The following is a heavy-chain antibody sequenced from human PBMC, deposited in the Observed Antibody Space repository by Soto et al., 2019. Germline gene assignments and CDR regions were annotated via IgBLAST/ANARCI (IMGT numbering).Heavy chain of an antibody. D-gene: IGHD3-22*01. CDR3: ANDWREYDSNALDAFAI. CDR2: ITYDGRNK. Sequence: LRLSCAASGFTFSNYGMHWVRQAPGKGLEWVAVITYDGRNKYYADSLRGRFTISRDNSENTLSLQMNSLTPEDTAVYYCANDWREYDSNALDAFAICGQGTMVTVSS. V-gene: IGHV3-30*18. CDR1: GFTFSNYG. J-gene: IGHJ3*02.